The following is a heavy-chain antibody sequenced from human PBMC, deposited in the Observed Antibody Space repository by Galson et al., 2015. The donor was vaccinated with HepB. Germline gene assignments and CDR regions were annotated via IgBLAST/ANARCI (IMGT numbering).Heavy chain of an antibody. D-gene: IGHD1-26*01. CDR1: GGSISSYY. J-gene: IGHJ4*02. CDR2: IYYTGST. CDR3: ARGPVGATSPFDC. Sequence: ETLSLTCTVSGGSISSYYWSWIRQPPGKGLEWIGNIYYTGSTSYNPSLKSRVTISVDTSKNQFSLKLSSVTAADTAIYYCARGPVGATSPFDCWGQGTLVTVSS. V-gene: IGHV4-59*01.